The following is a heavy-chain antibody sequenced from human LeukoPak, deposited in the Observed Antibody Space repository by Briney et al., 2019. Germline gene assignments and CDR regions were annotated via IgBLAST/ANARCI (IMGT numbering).Heavy chain of an antibody. V-gene: IGHV3-30-3*01. J-gene: IGHJ4*02. CDR3: ARDLESSSSSFFGY. CDR2: ISYDGSNK. CDR1: GFTFSSYA. D-gene: IGHD6-13*01. Sequence: GRSLRLSCAASGFTFSSYAMHWVRQAPGKGLEWVAVISYDGSNKYYADPVKGRFTISRDNSKNTLYLQMNSLRAEDTAVYYCARDLESSSSSFFGYWGQGTLVTVSS.